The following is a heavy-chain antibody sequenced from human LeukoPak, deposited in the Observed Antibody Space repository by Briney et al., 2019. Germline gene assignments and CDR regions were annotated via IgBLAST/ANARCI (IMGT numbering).Heavy chain of an antibody. CDR2: IYPGDSDT. Sequence: HGESLKISCKGSGYSFVSHLIGGVPQMPGKGLEWMGIIYPGDSDTRYNPSFQGQVTISADKSISTAYLQWSSLKASDTAMYYCARHASPYSSNYYFDYWGQGALVTVSS. CDR1: GYSFVSHL. V-gene: IGHV5-51*01. D-gene: IGHD6-13*01. CDR3: ARHASPYSSNYYFDY. J-gene: IGHJ4*02.